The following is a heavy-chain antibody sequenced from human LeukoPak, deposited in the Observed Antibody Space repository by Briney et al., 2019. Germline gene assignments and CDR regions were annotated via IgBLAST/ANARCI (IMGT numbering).Heavy chain of an antibody. Sequence: PSETLSLTCTVSGGSISSSSYYWGWIRQPPGKGLEWIGSIYYSGSTYYNPSLKSRVTISVDTSKNQFSLKLRSVTAADTAVYYCARHTHDYGDYADWFDPWGQGTLVTVSS. CDR1: GGSISSSSYY. V-gene: IGHV4-39*01. CDR3: ARHTHDYGDYADWFDP. D-gene: IGHD4-17*01. CDR2: IYYSGST. J-gene: IGHJ5*02.